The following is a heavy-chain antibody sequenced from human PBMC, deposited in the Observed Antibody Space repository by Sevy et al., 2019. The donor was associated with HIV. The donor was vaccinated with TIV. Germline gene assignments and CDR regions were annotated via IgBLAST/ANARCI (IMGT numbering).Heavy chain of an antibody. CDR2: IYPGDSDT. Sequence: GESLKISCKGSGYSFTSYWIGWVRQMPGKGLEWMGIIYPGDSDTRYSPSFQGQVTISADKSISTAYLQCSSLKASDTAMYYCARQTGYDILTGYSYAFDYWGQGTLVTVSS. V-gene: IGHV5-51*01. CDR1: GYSFTSYW. CDR3: ARQTGYDILTGYSYAFDY. J-gene: IGHJ4*02. D-gene: IGHD3-9*01.